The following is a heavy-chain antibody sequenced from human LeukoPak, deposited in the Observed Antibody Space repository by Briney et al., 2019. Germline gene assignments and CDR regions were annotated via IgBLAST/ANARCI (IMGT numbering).Heavy chain of an antibody. D-gene: IGHD6-13*01. CDR1: GFIFDNYA. J-gene: IGHJ3*02. Sequence: GGSLRLSCAASGFIFDNYAMSWVRQAPGMGLEWVSVISGSGGSTYYADSVKGRFTISRDNSKNTLYLQMNSLRAEDTAVYYCAKFGYSSSWYLGAFDIWGQGTMVTVSS. CDR3: AKFGYSSSWYLGAFDI. CDR2: ISGSGGST. V-gene: IGHV3-23*01.